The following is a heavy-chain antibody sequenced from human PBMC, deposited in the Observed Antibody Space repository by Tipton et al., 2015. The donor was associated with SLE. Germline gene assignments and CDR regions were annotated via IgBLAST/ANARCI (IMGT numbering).Heavy chain of an antibody. V-gene: IGHV4-31*03. Sequence: TLSLTCTVSGGSISSGGYYWSWIRQHPGKGLEWIGYIYYSGSTYYNPSLKSRVTISVDTSKNQFSLKLSSVTAADTAVYYCAAVAASRYYYGMDVWGQGTTVTVSS. D-gene: IGHD2-15*01. CDR2: IYYSGST. CDR3: AAVAASRYYYGMDV. CDR1: GGSISSGGYY. J-gene: IGHJ6*02.